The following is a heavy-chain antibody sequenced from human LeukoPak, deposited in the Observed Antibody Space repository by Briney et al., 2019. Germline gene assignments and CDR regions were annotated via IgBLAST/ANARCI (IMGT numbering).Heavy chain of an antibody. J-gene: IGHJ4*02. CDR2: IYTSGST. V-gene: IGHV4-59*10. CDR3: ARELNDIVVVPAATGNYFYY. CDR1: GGSFSGYY. Sequence: PSETLSLTCAVYGGSFSGYYWSWIRQPPGKGLEWIGRIYTSGSTNYNPSLKSRVTMSVDTSKNQFSLKLSSVTAADTAVYYCARELNDIVVVPAATGNYFYYWGQGTLVTVSS. D-gene: IGHD2-2*01.